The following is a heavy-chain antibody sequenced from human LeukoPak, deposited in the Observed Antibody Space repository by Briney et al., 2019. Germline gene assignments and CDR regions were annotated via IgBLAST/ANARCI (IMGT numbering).Heavy chain of an antibody. V-gene: IGHV4-34*01. CDR3: ARSGYGSGRGRRFLDY. Sequence: SETLSLTCAVYGGSFSGYYWSWIRHPPGKGLELIGEINHSGSTNYNPSLKSRVTISVDTSKNQFSLKLSSVTAADTAVYYCARSGYGSGRGRRFLDYWGQGTLVTVSS. CDR1: GGSFSGYY. CDR2: INHSGST. D-gene: IGHD3-10*01. J-gene: IGHJ4*02.